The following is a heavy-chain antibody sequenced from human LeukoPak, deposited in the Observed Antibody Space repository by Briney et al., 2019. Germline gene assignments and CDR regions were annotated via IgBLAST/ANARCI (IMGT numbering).Heavy chain of an antibody. CDR3: ARYFNVYFDY. CDR1: GASVSSGSYY. Sequence: SETLSLTCTVSGASVSSGSYYWSWIRQPPGKGLEWIGYIYYSGSTNYNPSLKSRVTISVDTSKKQFSLKLSSVPAADTAVYYCARYFNVYFDYWGQGTLVTVSS. D-gene: IGHD2/OR15-2a*01. V-gene: IGHV4-61*01. J-gene: IGHJ4*02. CDR2: IYYSGST.